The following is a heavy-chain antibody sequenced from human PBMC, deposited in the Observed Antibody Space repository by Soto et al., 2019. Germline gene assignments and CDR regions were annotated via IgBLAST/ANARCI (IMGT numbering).Heavy chain of an antibody. CDR1: GGSISSGDYY. Sequence: SETLSLTCTVSGGSISSGDYYWSWIRQPPGKGLEWIGYIYYSGSTYYNPSLKSRVTISVDTSKNQFSLKLSSVTAADTAVYYCARSGILTGTTPPHSYYYYYGMDVWGQGTTVTVSS. V-gene: IGHV4-30-4*01. J-gene: IGHJ6*02. D-gene: IGHD1-7*01. CDR3: ARSGILTGTTPPHSYYYYYGMDV. CDR2: IYYSGST.